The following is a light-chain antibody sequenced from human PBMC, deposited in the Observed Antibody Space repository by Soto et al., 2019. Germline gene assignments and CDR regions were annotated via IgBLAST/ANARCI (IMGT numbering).Light chain of an antibody. CDR1: QSVSNY. V-gene: IGKV3-15*01. CDR3: QQYNNWPLYT. J-gene: IGKJ2*01. Sequence: EIVMTQSPATLSVSPGERATLSCRASQSVSNYLAWYQQKPGQAPRLLVYGASTRATGIPARFSGSGSGTEFTLTISSLQSEDFAVYFCQQYNNWPLYTFGQGTKLEIK. CDR2: GAS.